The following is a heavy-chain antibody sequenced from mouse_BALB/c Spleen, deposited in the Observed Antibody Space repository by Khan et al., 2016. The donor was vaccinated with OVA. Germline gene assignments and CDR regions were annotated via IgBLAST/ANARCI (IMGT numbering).Heavy chain of an antibody. Sequence: LKESGPSLVKPSQTLSLTCSVTGDSITSGYWSWIRKFPGNKLEYMGYMIYTGYTDYNPSLKIRIAITRHTSKNQYYLQLNSVTAEDTATYYCARSTYRYAFAYWGQGTLVTVSA. CDR3: ARSTYRYAFAY. CDR1: GDSITSGY. J-gene: IGHJ3*01. V-gene: IGHV3-8*02. CDR2: MIYTGYT. D-gene: IGHD2-14*01.